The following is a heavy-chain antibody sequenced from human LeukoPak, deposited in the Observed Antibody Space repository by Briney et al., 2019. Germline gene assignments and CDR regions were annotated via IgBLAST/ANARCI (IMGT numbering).Heavy chain of an antibody. CDR2: ISYDGSNK. Sequence: GGSLRLSCAASGFTFSSYGMHWVRQAPGKGLEWVAVISYDGSNKYYADSVKGRFTISRDNSKNTLYLQMKSLRAEDTAVYYCAKDTSFSSGSSAYDYWGQGTLVTVSS. CDR1: GFTFSSYG. J-gene: IGHJ4*02. CDR3: AKDTSFSSGSSAYDY. V-gene: IGHV3-30*18. D-gene: IGHD6-19*01.